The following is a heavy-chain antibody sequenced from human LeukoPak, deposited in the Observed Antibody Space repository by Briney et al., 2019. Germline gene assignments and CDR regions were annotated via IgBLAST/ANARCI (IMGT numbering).Heavy chain of an antibody. J-gene: IGHJ5*02. Sequence: PSETLSLTCTVSGGSISSYYWSWIRQPAGKGLEWIGRIYTSGSTNYNPSLKSRVTMSVDTSKNQFSLKLSSVTAADTAVYYCAGGAEVLWFGESNPNWFDLWGQGTLVTVSS. CDR1: GGSISSYY. CDR2: IYTSGST. CDR3: AGGAEVLWFGESNPNWFDL. V-gene: IGHV4-4*07. D-gene: IGHD3-10*01.